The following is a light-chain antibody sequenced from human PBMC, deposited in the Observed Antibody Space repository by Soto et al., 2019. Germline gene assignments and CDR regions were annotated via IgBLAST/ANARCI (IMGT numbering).Light chain of an antibody. Sequence: QSVLTQPPSASGTPGQRVTISCSGSSSNIGSNTVNWYRQLPGTAPKLLMHTDNQRPSGVPDRFSGSKSGTSASLAISGLQSDDEADYYCAAWDNSLIGVAFGGGTK. CDR3: AAWDNSLIGVA. V-gene: IGLV1-44*01. CDR2: TDN. J-gene: IGLJ2*01. CDR1: SSNIGSNT.